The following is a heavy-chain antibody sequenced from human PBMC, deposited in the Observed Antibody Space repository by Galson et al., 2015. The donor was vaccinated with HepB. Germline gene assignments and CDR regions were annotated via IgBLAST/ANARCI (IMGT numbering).Heavy chain of an antibody. V-gene: IGHV5-51*01. CDR3: ARGYYDSSGYYYLDY. CDR1: GYSFTSYW. J-gene: IGHJ4*02. CDR2: IYSGDSDT. D-gene: IGHD3-22*01. Sequence: QSGAEVKKPGESLKISCKGSGYSFTSYWIGWVRQMPGKGLEWMGIIYSGDSDTRYSPSFQGQVTISADKSISTAYLQWSSLKASDTAMYYCARGYYDSSGYYYLDYWGQGTLVTVSS.